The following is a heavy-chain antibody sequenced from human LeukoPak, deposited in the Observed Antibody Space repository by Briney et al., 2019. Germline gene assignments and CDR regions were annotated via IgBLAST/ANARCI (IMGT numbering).Heavy chain of an antibody. CDR2: INPNSSGT. J-gene: IGHJ4*02. CDR3: AREGYCISTTCSSFDY. D-gene: IGHD2-2*01. V-gene: IGHV1-2*02. Sequence: ASVKVSCKASGYTFTGYYMHWVRQAPGQGLEWMGWINPNSSGTNYAQKFQGRVTMTRDTSISTAYMELSRLRSDDTAVYYCAREGYCISTTCSSFDYWGQGTLVTVSS. CDR1: GYTFTGYY.